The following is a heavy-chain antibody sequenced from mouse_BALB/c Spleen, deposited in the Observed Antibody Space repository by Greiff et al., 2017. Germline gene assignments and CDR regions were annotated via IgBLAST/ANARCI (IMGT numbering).Heavy chain of an antibody. CDR1: GFSLTSYG. CDR2: IWSDGST. V-gene: IGHV2-6-2*01. J-gene: IGHJ4*01. Sequence: QVQLKESGPDLVAPSQSLSITCTVSGFSLTSYGVHWVRQPPGKGLEWLVVIWSDGSTTYNSALKSRLSISKDNSKSQVFLKMNSLQTDDTAMYYCARHGTLVAYYYAMDYWGQGTSVTVSS. CDR3: ARHGTLVAYYYAMDY. D-gene: IGHD1-1*01.